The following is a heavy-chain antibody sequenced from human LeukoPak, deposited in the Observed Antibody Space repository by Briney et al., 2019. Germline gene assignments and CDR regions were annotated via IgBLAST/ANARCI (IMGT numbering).Heavy chain of an antibody. V-gene: IGHV3-21*01. CDR1: GFTFSSYN. CDR3: ARDPYSGSYGNYYYYFMDV. D-gene: IGHD1-26*01. J-gene: IGHJ6*03. CDR2: ITSGSSYI. Sequence: GGSLGLSCAASGFTFSSYNMNWVRQAPGKGLEWVSSITSGSSYIYYADSVKGRFTISRDNAKNSLFLQMNSLRGEDTAVYYCARDPYSGSYGNYYYYFMDVWGKGTTVTISS.